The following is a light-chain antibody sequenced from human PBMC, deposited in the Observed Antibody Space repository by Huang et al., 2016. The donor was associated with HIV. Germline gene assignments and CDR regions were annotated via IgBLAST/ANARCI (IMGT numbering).Light chain of an antibody. CDR2: AAS. CDR1: QGISNW. Sequence: DIQMIQSPSSVSASVGDRVTITCRASQGISNWLAWYQQKPGKAPKLLIYAASSLQSGVPSRFSGSGSGTDVTLTISSLQPEDFATYYCQQANSFLALTFGGGTKVEIK. J-gene: IGKJ4*01. CDR3: QQANSFLALT. V-gene: IGKV1-12*01.